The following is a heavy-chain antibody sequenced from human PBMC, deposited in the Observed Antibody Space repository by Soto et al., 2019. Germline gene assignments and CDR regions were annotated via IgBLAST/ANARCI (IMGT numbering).Heavy chain of an antibody. CDR3: AKATATGGGAFDI. J-gene: IGHJ3*02. V-gene: IGHV3-23*01. CDR2: ILVGGST. CDR1: GFTCRSYD. D-gene: IGHD2-8*02. Sequence: EVQMLESGGGLVQPGGSLRLSCAASGFTCRSYDMSWVRQAPGKGLEWVSTILVGGSTHYPDSVKGRFTISRDNSKNTVFLQMNSLTAGDTAAYYCAKATATGGGAFDICGQGTMVTVSS.